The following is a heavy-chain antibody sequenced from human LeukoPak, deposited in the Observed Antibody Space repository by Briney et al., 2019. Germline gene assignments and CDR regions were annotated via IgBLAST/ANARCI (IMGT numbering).Heavy chain of an antibody. V-gene: IGHV4-34*01. CDR2: INHSGST. CDR3: ARGSPGFYYGMDV. CDR1: GGSFSGYY. J-gene: IGHJ6*02. Sequence: PSETLSLTCAVYGGSFSGYYWSWIRQPPGKGLEWIGEINHSGSTNYSPSLKSRVTISVDTSKNQFSLKLSSVTAADTAVYYCARGSPGFYYGMDVWGQGTTVTVSS.